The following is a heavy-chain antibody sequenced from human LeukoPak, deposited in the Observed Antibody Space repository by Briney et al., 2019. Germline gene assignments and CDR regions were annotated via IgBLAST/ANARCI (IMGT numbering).Heavy chain of an antibody. CDR1: GFTFSSYW. J-gene: IGHJ4*02. V-gene: IGHV3-74*01. Sequence: GGSLRLSCAASGFTFSSYWMHWVRQAPGMGLVWVSRINSDGSTTSYADSVKGRFTISRDNSKNTLYLQMNSLRAEDTAVYYCARTYSSSWYRSYPESYFDYWGQGTLVTLSS. CDR2: INSDGSTT. D-gene: IGHD6-13*01. CDR3: ARTYSSSWYRSYPESYFDY.